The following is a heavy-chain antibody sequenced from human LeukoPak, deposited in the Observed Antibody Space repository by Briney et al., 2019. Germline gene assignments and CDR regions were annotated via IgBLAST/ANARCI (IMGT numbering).Heavy chain of an antibody. CDR2: IYHSGST. V-gene: IGHV4-38-2*01. CDR1: GYSISSGYY. D-gene: IGHD4-17*01. J-gene: IGHJ4*02. Sequence: SETLSLTCAVSGYSISSGYYWGWIRQPPGKGLVWIGSIYHSGSTYYNPSLKSRVTISVDTSKNQFSLKLSSVTAADTAVYYCARQLLHEVTTNNYFDYWGQGTLVTVSS. CDR3: ARQLLHEVTTNNYFDY.